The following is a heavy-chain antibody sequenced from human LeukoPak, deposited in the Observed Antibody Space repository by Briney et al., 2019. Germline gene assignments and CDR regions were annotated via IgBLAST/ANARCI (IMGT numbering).Heavy chain of an antibody. CDR2: INWHGGST. J-gene: IGHJ4*02. CDR1: GFTFEDYG. V-gene: IGHV3-20*04. D-gene: IGHD4-11*01. Sequence: GGSLRLSCVASGFTFEDYGMSWVRQSAGKGLEWVSSINWHGGSTHYAESVKGRFTISRDNAKNSLLLQMNSLRAEDTALYYCARANYSPYYFDYWGQGTLVTVSS. CDR3: ARANYSPYYFDY.